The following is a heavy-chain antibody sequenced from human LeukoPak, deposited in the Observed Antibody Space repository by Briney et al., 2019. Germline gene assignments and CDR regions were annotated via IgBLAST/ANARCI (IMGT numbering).Heavy chain of an antibody. D-gene: IGHD6-19*01. CDR3: ALLAVASDFDY. CDR2: IGYSGRTI. J-gene: IGHJ4*02. CDR1: GLTFSCYE. V-gene: IGHV3-48*03. Sequence: PGGSLRPPCAASGLTFSCYEMNWFPQAPGKGLDGVANIGYSGRTIYYADSVKGRFTISRDNAKNSLYLQMNSLRVEDTAVYYCALLAVASDFDYWGQGALVTVSS.